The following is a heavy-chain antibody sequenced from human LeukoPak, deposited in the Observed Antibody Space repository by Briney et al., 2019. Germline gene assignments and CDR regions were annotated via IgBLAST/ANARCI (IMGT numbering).Heavy chain of an antibody. D-gene: IGHD7-27*01. Sequence: GGSLRLSCAASGFTFSSYTMSWVRQAPGKGLEWVSTITTSDGNTYYADSVKGRFTVSRDNSKNTLFLRMNSLRAEDTAVYYCAKDGGLWVSAHWGDSWGRGTLVTVSS. V-gene: IGHV3-23*01. CDR1: GFTFSSYT. J-gene: IGHJ4*02. CDR2: ITTSDGNT. CDR3: AKDGGLWVSAHWGDS.